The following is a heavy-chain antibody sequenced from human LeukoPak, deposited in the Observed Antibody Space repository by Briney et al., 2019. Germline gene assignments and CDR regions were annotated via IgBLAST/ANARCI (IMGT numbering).Heavy chain of an antibody. Sequence: GGSLRLSCAASGFTFSDYYMSWVRQAPGKGLEWVSAISGRSGTTYYADSVKGRFTISRDNSKNTLYLQMNSLRAGDTAVYYSPTVGTVYFPLDCGGQGPLATVSA. J-gene: IGHJ4*02. V-gene: IGHV3-23*01. CDR2: ISGRSGTT. CDR1: GFTFSDYY. D-gene: IGHD2-15*01. CDR3: PTVGTVYFPLDC.